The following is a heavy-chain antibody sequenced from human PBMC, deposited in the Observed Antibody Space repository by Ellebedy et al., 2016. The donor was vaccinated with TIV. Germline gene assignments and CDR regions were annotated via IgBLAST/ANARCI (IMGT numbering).Heavy chain of an antibody. CDR2: IYHSGET. CDR1: GDSISSGGYS. V-gene: IGHV4-30-2*01. CDR3: ASSPSGYEIPY. D-gene: IGHD5-12*01. J-gene: IGHJ4*02. Sequence: SETLSLTXAVSGDSISSGGYSWSWIRQPPGKGLEWIGYIYHSGETYYNPSLKSRVTISVDRPKNQFSVRLNSVTAADTAVYYCASSPSGYEIPYWGQGTLVTVSS.